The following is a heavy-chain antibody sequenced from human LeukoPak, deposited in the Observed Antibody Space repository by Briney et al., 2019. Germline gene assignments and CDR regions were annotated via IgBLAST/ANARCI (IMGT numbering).Heavy chain of an antibody. D-gene: IGHD3-16*02. CDR2: IIPILGIA. CDR1: GGTFSSYA. J-gene: IGHJ1*01. Sequence: ASVKVSCKASGGTFSSYAISWVRQAPGQGLEWMGRIIPILGIANYAQKFQGRVTITADKSTSTAYMELSSLRSEDTAVYYCARDSPRVYDYVWGSYRHGSEYFQHWGQGTLVTVSS. CDR3: ARDSPRVYDYVWGSYRHGSEYFQH. V-gene: IGHV1-69*04.